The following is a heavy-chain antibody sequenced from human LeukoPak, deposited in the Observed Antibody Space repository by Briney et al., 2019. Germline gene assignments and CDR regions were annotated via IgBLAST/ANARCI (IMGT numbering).Heavy chain of an antibody. D-gene: IGHD2-21*02. CDR1: GFTFSDYY. Sequence: GGSLRLSCAASGFTFSDYYMSWIRQAPGKGLEWVSYISSSGSTIYYADSVKGRFTISRDNAKNSLYLQMNSLRAEDTAVYYCARAIHRAYCGGDCSPGHWFDPWGQGTLVTVSS. CDR2: ISSSGSTI. CDR3: ARAIHRAYCGGDCSPGHWFDP. V-gene: IGHV3-11*01. J-gene: IGHJ5*02.